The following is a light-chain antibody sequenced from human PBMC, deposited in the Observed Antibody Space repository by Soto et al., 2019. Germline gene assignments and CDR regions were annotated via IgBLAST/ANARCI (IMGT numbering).Light chain of an antibody. CDR3: GTWDSSLNVGV. J-gene: IGLJ2*01. V-gene: IGLV1-51*01. CDR2: DNN. CDR1: SSNIGNNY. Sequence: QSVLTQPPSVSAAPGPKVTISCSGSSSNIGNNYVSWYQQLPGTAPKLLIYDNNKRPSGIPDRFSGSKSGTSATLGITGLQTGDEADYYCGTWDSSLNVGVFGGGTKVTVL.